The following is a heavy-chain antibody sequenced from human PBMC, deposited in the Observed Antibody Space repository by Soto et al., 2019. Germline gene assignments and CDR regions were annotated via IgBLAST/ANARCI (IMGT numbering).Heavy chain of an antibody. CDR3: AKDIPFDSGAYNY. CDR1: GFTFSTYG. V-gene: IGHV3-23*01. D-gene: IGHD3-22*01. J-gene: IGHJ4*02. CDR2: LSGDGTTT. Sequence: EVQLLESGGGLVQPGGSLRLSCTASGFTFSTYGMSWVRQAPGKGLEWVSSLSGDGTTTYYIDSVKGRFTISRDNSRNTLSLQMNSLRTEDTAVYYCAKDIPFDSGAYNYWGQGILVTVSS.